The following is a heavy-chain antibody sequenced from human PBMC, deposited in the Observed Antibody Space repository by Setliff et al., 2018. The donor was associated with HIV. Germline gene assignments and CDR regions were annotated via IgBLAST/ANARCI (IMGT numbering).Heavy chain of an antibody. CDR1: GFTFSDYY. J-gene: IGHJ4*02. Sequence: GSLSLSCAASGFTFSDYYMSWIRQAPRKGLEWVSYISSSSSYTNYADSVKGRFTISRDNAKNSLYLQMNSLRAEDTAAYYCARGDCSSTSCPYLDYWGQGTLVTVSS. CDR2: ISSSSSYT. D-gene: IGHD2-2*01. V-gene: IGHV3-11*05. CDR3: ARGDCSSTSCPYLDY.